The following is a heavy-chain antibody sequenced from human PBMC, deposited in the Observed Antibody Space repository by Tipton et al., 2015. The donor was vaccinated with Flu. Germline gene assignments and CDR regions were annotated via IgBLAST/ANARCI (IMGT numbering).Heavy chain of an antibody. Sequence: TLSLTCTVSGGSISSDYWSWIRQPPGKGLEWVGFMYYSGSTKYNPSLKSRVTMSVDTSNNQLFLRLSSVAAADTAVYYCARALERSGLSYALDVWGQGTTVTVSS. CDR3: ARALERSGLSYALDV. CDR2: MYYSGST. V-gene: IGHV4-59*01. D-gene: IGHD3-3*01. J-gene: IGHJ6*02. CDR1: GGSISSDY.